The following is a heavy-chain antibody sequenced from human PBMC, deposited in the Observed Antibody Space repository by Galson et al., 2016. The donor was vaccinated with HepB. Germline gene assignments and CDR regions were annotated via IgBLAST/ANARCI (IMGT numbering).Heavy chain of an antibody. J-gene: IGHJ4*02. CDR3: ARGKGRGGFDY. CDR2: IYHTGST. V-gene: IGHV4-30-2*01. Sequence: TLSLTCAVSGGSISSGGYSWSWIRQPPGKGLEWIGYIYHTGSTYYNPSLKSRVTIPGDRSKNQFSLKLSSVTAADTALYYCARGKGRGGFDYWGQGTLVTISS. D-gene: IGHD3-10*01. CDR1: GGSISSGGYS.